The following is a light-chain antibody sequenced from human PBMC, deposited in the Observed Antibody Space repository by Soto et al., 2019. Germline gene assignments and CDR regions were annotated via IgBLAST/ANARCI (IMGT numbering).Light chain of an antibody. CDR1: SSDVGGYNY. Sequence: QSVLTQPASVSGSPGQSITISCTGTSSDVGGYNYVSWYQQHPGKAPKLMIYDVSNRPSGVSNRFSGSKSGNTASLTISGLQAEDEADYYCSSYTISSTLVVFGGGTNVTVL. CDR2: DVS. J-gene: IGLJ2*01. CDR3: SSYTISSTLVV. V-gene: IGLV2-14*01.